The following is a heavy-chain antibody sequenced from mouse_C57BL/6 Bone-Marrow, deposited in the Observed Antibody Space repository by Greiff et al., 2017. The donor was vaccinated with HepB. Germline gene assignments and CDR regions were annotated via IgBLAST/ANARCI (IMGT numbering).Heavy chain of an antibody. CDR3: TRRGGNYRAGDYEG. CDR2: IDPETGGT. D-gene: IGHD2-1*01. V-gene: IGHV1-15*01. CDR1: GYTFTDYE. J-gene: IGHJ1*03. Sequence: QVQLQHSGAELVRPGASVTLSCKASGYTFTDYEMHWVKQTPVHGLEWIGAIDPETGGTASNQKFKGKAILPADKSSRTAYRELRSLTSEDSAVYDWTRRGGNYRAGDYEGWGTGTTVT.